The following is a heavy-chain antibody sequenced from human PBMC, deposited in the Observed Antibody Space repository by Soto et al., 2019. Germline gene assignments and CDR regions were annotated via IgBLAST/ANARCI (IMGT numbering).Heavy chain of an antibody. CDR2: ISAYNGNT. CDR1: GYAINSNG. D-gene: IGHD3-9*01. V-gene: IGHV1-18*01. J-gene: IGHJ6*02. Sequence: ASAKPTCEESGYAINSNGISWVRQSPGKGLEWMGWISAYNGNTNYAQKLQGRVTMTTDTSTSTAYMELRSLRSDDTAVYYCARDSLDYDILTGYYFYYYYGMDVWGQGTTVTVSS. CDR3: ARDSLDYDILTGYYFYYYYGMDV.